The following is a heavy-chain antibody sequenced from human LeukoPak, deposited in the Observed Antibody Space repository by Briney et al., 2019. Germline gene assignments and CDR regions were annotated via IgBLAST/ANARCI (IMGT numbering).Heavy chain of an antibody. J-gene: IGHJ4*02. V-gene: IGHV4-59*08. CDR2: IYYSGST. CDR1: GGSISSYY. Sequence: SETLSLTCTVSGGSISSYYWSWIRQPPGKGLEWIGYIYYSGSTDSNPSLKSRVTISVDTSKNQISLKLSSVTAADTAVYYCARTYCRGGSCHFDYWGQGTLVTISS. D-gene: IGHD2-15*01. CDR3: ARTYCRGGSCHFDY.